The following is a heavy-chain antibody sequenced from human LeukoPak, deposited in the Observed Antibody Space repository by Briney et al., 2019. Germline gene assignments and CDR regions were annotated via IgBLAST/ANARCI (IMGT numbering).Heavy chain of an antibody. J-gene: IGHJ4*02. Sequence: PGGSLRLSCAAPGFTFSSYGMHWVRQAPGKGLEWVAVIWYDGSNKYYADSVKGRFTISRDNSKNTLYLQMNSLRAEDTAVYYCARDTATYYYDSSDIPFDYWGQGTLVTVSS. CDR1: GFTFSSYG. CDR3: ARDTATYYYDSSDIPFDY. V-gene: IGHV3-33*01. CDR2: IWYDGSNK. D-gene: IGHD3-22*01.